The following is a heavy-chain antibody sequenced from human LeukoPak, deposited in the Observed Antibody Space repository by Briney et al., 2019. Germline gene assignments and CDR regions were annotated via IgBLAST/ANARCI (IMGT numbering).Heavy chain of an antibody. J-gene: IGHJ4*02. Sequence: SETLSLTCTVSGGSISSSSPYWVWIRQPPGKGLEWIGSIYYSGSTYYNSSLKSRVTISVDTSKNQFSLKLSSVTAADTAVYYCARLRYDSSGYYYFDYWGQGTLVTVSS. CDR3: ARLRYDSSGYYYFDY. D-gene: IGHD3-22*01. CDR2: IYYSGST. CDR1: GGSISSSSPY. V-gene: IGHV4-39*01.